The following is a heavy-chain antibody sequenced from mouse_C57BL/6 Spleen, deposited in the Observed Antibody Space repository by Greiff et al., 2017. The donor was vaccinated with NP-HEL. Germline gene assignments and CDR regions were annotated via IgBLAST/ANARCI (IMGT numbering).Heavy chain of an antibody. CDR2: IHPSDSDT. J-gene: IGHJ4*01. Sequence: QVQLKQPGAELVKPGASVKVSCKASGYTFTSYWMHWVKQRPGQGLEWIGRIHPSDSDTNYNQKFKGKATLTVDKSSSTAYMQLSSLTSEDSAVYYCANNYYSNYDYAMDYWGQGTSVTVSS. D-gene: IGHD2-5*01. CDR1: GYTFTSYW. CDR3: ANNYYSNYDYAMDY. V-gene: IGHV1-74*01.